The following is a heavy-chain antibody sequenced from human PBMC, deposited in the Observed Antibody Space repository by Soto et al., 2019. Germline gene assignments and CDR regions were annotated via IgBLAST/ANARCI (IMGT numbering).Heavy chain of an antibody. CDR3: ARDHLWAFDH. Sequence: PGGSLRLSCAASGFTFSSYTMNWVRQAPGKGLEWISYISNIESPISYADSMKGRFTISRDNTKDSLYLQMNSLRVEDTAVYYCARDHLWAFDHWAQGIQVTVSS. CDR1: GFTFSSYT. V-gene: IGHV3-48*01. J-gene: IGHJ4*02. D-gene: IGHD2-21*01. CDR2: ISNIESPI.